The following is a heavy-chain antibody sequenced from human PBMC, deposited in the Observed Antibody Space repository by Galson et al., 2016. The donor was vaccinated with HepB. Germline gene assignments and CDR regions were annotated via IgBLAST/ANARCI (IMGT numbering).Heavy chain of an antibody. CDR1: GGSLSSYY. J-gene: IGHJ6*02. CDR2: NYYSEIT. V-gene: IGHV4-59*12. CDR3: ARDIFTGHRGLGRAPARHYYGREV. Sequence: SETLSLTCTVSGGSLSSYYWTWVRQPPGNGLEWIGYNYYSEITEYNPSLSSRVTISVDPSKNQISLRLRSVTAEDTAVYYCARDIFTGHRGLGRAPARHYYGREVWGQGTTVTVS. D-gene: IGHD3/OR15-3a*01.